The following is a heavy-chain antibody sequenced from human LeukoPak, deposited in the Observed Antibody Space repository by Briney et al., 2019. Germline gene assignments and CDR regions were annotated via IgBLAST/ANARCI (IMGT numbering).Heavy chain of an antibody. V-gene: IGHV3-48*01. D-gene: IGHD6-6*01. J-gene: IGHJ4*02. CDR2: ISSRSSTI. Sequence: GRSLRLSCAASGFTFSSYAMHWVRQAPGKGLEWVSYISSRSSTIYYADSVKGRFTISRDNAKNSLYLQMNSLRAEDTAVYYCHGIAARSAHCYWGQGTLVTVSS. CDR1: GFTFSSYA. CDR3: HGIAARSAHCY.